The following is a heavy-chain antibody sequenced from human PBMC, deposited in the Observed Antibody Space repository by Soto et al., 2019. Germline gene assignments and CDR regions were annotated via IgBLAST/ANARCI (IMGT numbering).Heavy chain of an antibody. CDR3: ALVALEDILTGYDF. CDR1: GYTFTSYG. CDR2: ISAYNGNT. V-gene: IGHV1-18*01. Sequence: ASVKVSCKASGYTFTSYGISWVRQAPGQGLEWMGWISAYNGNTNYAQKLQGRVTMTTDTSTSTAYMELRSLRSDDTAVYYCALVALEDILTGYDFWGQGTLVTVSS. D-gene: IGHD3-9*01. J-gene: IGHJ4*02.